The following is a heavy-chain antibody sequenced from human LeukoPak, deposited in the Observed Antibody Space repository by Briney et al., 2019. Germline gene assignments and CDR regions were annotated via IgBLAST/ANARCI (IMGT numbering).Heavy chain of an antibody. J-gene: IGHJ6*02. Sequence: GGSLRLSCAASGFTFSSYWMSWVRQAPGKGLEWVANIKQDGSEKYYVDSVKGRFTISRDNAKNSLYLQMNSLRAEDTAVYYCARDYSGYDYVPSYYYYYYGMDVWGQGTTVTVSS. CDR1: GFTFSSYW. CDR3: ARDYSGYDYVPSYYYYYYGMDV. V-gene: IGHV3-7*03. D-gene: IGHD5-12*01. CDR2: IKQDGSEK.